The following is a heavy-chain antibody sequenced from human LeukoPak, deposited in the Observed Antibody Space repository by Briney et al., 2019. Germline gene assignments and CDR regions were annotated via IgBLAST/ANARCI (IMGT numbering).Heavy chain of an antibody. CDR1: GFRFSTYS. CDR3: ATRCGGSQHYFDY. V-gene: IGHV3-21*01. D-gene: IGHD2-15*01. J-gene: IGHJ4*02. Sequence: PGGSLRLSCVASGFRFSTYSMNWVRQAPGKGLEWVAAIGISGSHIYYADSVKGRFTISRGNAEQSLYLQMNSLRVEDTATYYCATRCGGSQHYFDYWGQGTLVAVSS. CDR2: IGISGSHI.